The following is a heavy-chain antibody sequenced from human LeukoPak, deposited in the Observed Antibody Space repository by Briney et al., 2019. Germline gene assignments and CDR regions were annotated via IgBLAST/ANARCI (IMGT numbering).Heavy chain of an antibody. CDR3: ARAILRGDYYYYMDV. Sequence: GASVKVSCKASGYTFTGYYMHWVRQAPGKGLEWMGGFDPEDGETIYAQTLQGRVTMTEDTSTDTAYMELSSLRSEDTAVYYCARAILRGDYYYYMDVWGKGTTVTISS. J-gene: IGHJ6*03. V-gene: IGHV1-24*01. CDR1: GYTFTGYY. D-gene: IGHD2/OR15-2a*01. CDR2: FDPEDGET.